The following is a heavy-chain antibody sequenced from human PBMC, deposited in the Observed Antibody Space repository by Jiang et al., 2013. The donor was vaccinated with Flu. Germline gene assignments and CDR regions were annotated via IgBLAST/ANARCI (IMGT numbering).Heavy chain of an antibody. J-gene: IGHJ5*02. CDR3: ARGRNGWVPAAPRKDWFDP. V-gene: IGHV4-34*01. Sequence: TLSLTCAVYGGSFSGYYWSWIRPAPTGRGWSGLGKSIIVEAPTTTRPSKSRVTISVDTSKNQFSLKLSSVTAVDTAVYYCARGRNGWVPAAPRKDWFDPWGQGTLVTVSS. CDR1: GGSFSGYY. D-gene: IGHD2-2*01. CDR2: SIIVEAP.